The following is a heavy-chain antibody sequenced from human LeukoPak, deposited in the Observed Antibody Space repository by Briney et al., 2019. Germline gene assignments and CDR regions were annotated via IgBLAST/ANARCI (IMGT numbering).Heavy chain of an antibody. D-gene: IGHD1-26*01. CDR2: IYSGGST. J-gene: IGHJ4*02. Sequence: PGGSLRLSCAASGFTVSSNYMSWVRQAPGKGLEWVSLIYSGGSTYYAGSVKGRFTISRDNSKNTLCLQMNSLRAEDTAVYYCARVWSRIVGATTSSHYWGQGTLATVSS. V-gene: IGHV3-53*01. CDR3: ARVWSRIVGATTSSHY. CDR1: GFTVSSNY.